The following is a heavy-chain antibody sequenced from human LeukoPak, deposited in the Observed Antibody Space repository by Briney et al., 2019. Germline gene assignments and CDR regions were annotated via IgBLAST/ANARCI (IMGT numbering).Heavy chain of an antibody. J-gene: IGHJ5*01. V-gene: IGHV3-53*01. CDR3: TRAITYFYGSVTYDWFDS. CDR1: GFDVSDNY. CDR2: IYSDGST. Sequence: GGSLRLSCAASGFDVSDNYMSWVRQAPGKGLEWVSLIYSDGSTYYADSVQGRFTISRDNAKNMVYLQMNSLRADDTAIYYCTRAITYFYGSVTYDWFDSWGQGTRVTVSS. D-gene: IGHD3-10*01.